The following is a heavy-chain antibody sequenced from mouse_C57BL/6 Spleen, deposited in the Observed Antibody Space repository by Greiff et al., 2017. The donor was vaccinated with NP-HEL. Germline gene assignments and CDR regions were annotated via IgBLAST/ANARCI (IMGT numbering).Heavy chain of an antibody. CDR3: ARGYGSRKDYFDY. CDR2: IDPSDSYT. J-gene: IGHJ2*01. D-gene: IGHD1-1*01. CDR1: GYTFTSYW. V-gene: IGHV1-69*01. Sequence: QLQQSGAELVMPGASVKLSCKASGYTFTSYWMHWVKQRPGQGLEWIGEIDPSDSYTNYNQKFKGKSTLTVDKSSSTAYMQLSSLTSEDSAVYYCARGYGSRKDYFDYWGQGTTLTVSS.